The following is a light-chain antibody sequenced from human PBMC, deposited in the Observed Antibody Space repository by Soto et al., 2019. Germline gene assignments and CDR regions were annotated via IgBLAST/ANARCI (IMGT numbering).Light chain of an antibody. J-gene: IGKJ1*01. CDR3: QQYDKSPRT. CDR2: GVS. V-gene: IGKV3-15*01. CDR1: QTVSSY. Sequence: EIVLTQSPAPLSLSPGERGTLSCTASQTVSSYLAWYQQKPGQAPRLLIYGVSTRATGVPARFSGSGSGTEFTLTISNLQSEDFAVYHCQQYDKSPRTFGQGTKVDIK.